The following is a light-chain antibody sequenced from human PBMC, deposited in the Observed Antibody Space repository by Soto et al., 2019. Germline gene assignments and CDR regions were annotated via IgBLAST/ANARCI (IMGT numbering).Light chain of an antibody. J-gene: IGLJ1*01. CDR3: NSYTTSRTYV. CDR1: SSDIGGCNY. CDR2: EVN. V-gene: IGLV2-14*01. Sequence: VLTQPAYVSGSPGQSITISCTGTSSDIGGCNYVYWYQQHPGKAPKLMIYEVNNRPSGVSDRFSGSKSGNTASLTISGLQAEEEADYSCNSYTTSRTYVFGTATKLTVL.